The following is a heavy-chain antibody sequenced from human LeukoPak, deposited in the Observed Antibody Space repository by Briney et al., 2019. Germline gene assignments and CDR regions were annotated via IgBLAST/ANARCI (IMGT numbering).Heavy chain of an antibody. CDR2: ISSTSIYT. CDR3: ARCTYRGEKYYDTTGGPFDI. CDR1: GFTFSDHY. V-gene: IGHV3-11*06. D-gene: IGHD3-22*01. Sequence: GGSLRLSCAASGFTFSDHYLNWIRQAPGKGLEWVSYISSTSIYTYYADSVKGRFTISRDNAKNSLYLQMNSLRAEDTAVYYCARCTYRGEKYYDTTGGPFDIWGQGALVTVSS. J-gene: IGHJ3*02.